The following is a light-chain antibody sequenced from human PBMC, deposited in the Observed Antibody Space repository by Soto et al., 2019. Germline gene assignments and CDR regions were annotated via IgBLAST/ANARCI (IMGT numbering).Light chain of an antibody. CDR2: AAS. Sequence: DIQMTQSPSSLSASIGDRVTITCRASQSVRTHLNWYHQKPGKAPELLIYAASSLQAGVPSRFSGSGSGTDVTLTISSLHPEDFGDYYCQQSYSPPRTFGQGTNLEIK. V-gene: IGKV1-39*01. CDR1: QSVRTH. CDR3: QQSYSPPRT. J-gene: IGKJ2*01.